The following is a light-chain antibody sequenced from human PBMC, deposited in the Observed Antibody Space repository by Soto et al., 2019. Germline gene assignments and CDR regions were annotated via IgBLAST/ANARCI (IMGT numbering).Light chain of an antibody. Sequence: DIQMTQSPSSLSASVGDRVTITCRASQSISSYLNWYQVKPGKAPKLLIYASATLQSGVPSRFTGSGSGTDFTLTISSLQPEDFATYFCQQSFSIPRTFDQGTRVEFK. CDR1: QSISSY. CDR2: ASA. V-gene: IGKV1-39*01. CDR3: QQSFSIPRT. J-gene: IGKJ1*01.